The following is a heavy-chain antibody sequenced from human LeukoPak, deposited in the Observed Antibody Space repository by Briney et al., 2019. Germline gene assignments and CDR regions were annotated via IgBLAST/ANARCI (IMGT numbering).Heavy chain of an antibody. J-gene: IGHJ4*02. CDR1: GGSLSGYY. V-gene: IGHV4-34*01. CDR2: INHSGST. Sequence: SETLSLTCAVYGGSLSGYYWSWIRQPPGKGLEWIGEINHSGSTNYNPSLKSRVTISVDTSKNQFSLKLSSVTAADTAVYYCASLYFDYWGQGTLVTVSS. CDR3: ASLYFDY.